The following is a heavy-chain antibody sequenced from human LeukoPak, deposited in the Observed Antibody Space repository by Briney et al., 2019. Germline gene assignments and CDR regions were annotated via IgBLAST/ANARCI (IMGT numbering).Heavy chain of an antibody. Sequence: GGSLRLSCAASGFTFSSYEMNWVRQAPGKGLEWASYISSSGSTIYYADSVKGRFTISRDNAKNSLYLQMNSLRAEDTAVYYCARRTNAFDIWGQGTMVTVSS. CDR1: GFTFSSYE. CDR2: ISSSGSTI. CDR3: ARRTNAFDI. V-gene: IGHV3-48*03. J-gene: IGHJ3*02.